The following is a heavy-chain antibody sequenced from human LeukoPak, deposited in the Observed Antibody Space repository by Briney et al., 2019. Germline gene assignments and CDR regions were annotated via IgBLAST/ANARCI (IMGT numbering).Heavy chain of an antibody. CDR1: GLSFSSYG. CDR3: ARGQGYESYYYMDV. CDR2: ISFDGVNT. V-gene: IGHV3-30*19. J-gene: IGHJ6*03. Sequence: GGSLRLSCAASGLSFSSYGMHWVRQAPGKGLEWVAVISFDGVNTFYADSVKGRFTISRDNSNNTVYLQMNNLRPEDTAVFYCARGQGYESYYYMDVWGKGTTVSVSS. D-gene: IGHD2-2*01.